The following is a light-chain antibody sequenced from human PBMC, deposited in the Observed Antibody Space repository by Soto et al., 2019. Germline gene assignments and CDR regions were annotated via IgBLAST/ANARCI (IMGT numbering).Light chain of an antibody. Sequence: QSVLTQPASLSGSPGQSVTISCTGTSSDVGGYNFVSWYQQHPGKAPKVMIYDVSKRPSGVPDRFSGSKSGNTASLTISGLQAEDEAHYYCCSYGGSYTYVFGTGTKVTVL. CDR1: SSDVGGYNF. CDR2: DVS. J-gene: IGLJ1*01. V-gene: IGLV2-11*01. CDR3: CSYGGSYTYV.